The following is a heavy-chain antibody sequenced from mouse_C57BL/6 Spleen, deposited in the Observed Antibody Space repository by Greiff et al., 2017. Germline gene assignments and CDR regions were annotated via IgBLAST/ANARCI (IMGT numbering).Heavy chain of an antibody. D-gene: IGHD4-1*01. CDR3: AVWGNYFDY. CDR1: GYAFSSSW. V-gene: IGHV1-82*01. J-gene: IGHJ2*01. CDR2: IYPGDGDT. Sequence: VQLQQSGPELVKPGASVKISCKASGYAFSSSWMNWVKQRPGKGLEWIGRIYPGDGDTNYNGKFKGKATLTADKSSSTAYMQLSSLTSEDSAVYFCAVWGNYFDYWGQGTTLTVSS.